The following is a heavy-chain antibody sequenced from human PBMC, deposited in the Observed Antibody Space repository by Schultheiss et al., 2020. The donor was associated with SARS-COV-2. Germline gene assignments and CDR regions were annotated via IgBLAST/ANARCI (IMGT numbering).Heavy chain of an antibody. Sequence: SETLSLTCTVSGGSISSGGYYWSWNRQHPGKGLEWIGYIYYSGSTNYNPSLKSRVTMSVDTSKNQLSLKLSSVTAADTAVYYCARNTFWSGYYGIDYWGQGTLVTVSS. CDR1: GGSISSGGYY. V-gene: IGHV4-61*08. D-gene: IGHD3-3*01. CDR2: IYYSGST. J-gene: IGHJ4*02. CDR3: ARNTFWSGYYGIDY.